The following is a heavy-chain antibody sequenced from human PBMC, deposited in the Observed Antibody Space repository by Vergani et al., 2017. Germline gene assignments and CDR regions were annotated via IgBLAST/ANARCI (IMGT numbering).Heavy chain of an antibody. CDR2: ISSSSSYI. V-gene: IGHV3-21*01. Sequence: VQLVESGGGLVKPGGSLRLSCAASGFTFSSYSMNWVRQAPGKGLEWVSSISSSSSYIYYADSVKGRFTISRDNAKNSLYLQMNSLRAEDTAVYYCAREAGGYYDSSGYANDYWGQGTLVTVSS. J-gene: IGHJ4*02. D-gene: IGHD3-22*01. CDR1: GFTFSSYS. CDR3: AREAGGYYDSSGYANDY.